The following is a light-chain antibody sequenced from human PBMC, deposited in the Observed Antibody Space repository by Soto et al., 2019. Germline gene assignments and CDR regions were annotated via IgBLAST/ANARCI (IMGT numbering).Light chain of an antibody. CDR2: DAS. J-gene: IGKJ4*01. V-gene: IGKV3-11*01. CDR3: QHRRNWPLT. Sequence: ELVLTQSPGTLSLSPGETATLSCRASQSVNNQVAWYQQKPGQAPRLLIYDASNRATGIPARISGSGSGTDFTLTITSLETEDFAVYYCQHRRNWPLTFGGGTKVDIK. CDR1: QSVNNQ.